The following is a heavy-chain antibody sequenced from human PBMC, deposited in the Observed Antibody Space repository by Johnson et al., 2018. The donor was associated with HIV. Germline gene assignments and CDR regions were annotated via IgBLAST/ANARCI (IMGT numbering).Heavy chain of an antibody. D-gene: IGHD6-13*01. CDR2: ISYDGSNK. Sequence: QVQLVESGGGLVQPGGSLRLSCAASGFIFSNYWMTWVRQAPGKGLEWVAVISYDGSNKYYADSVKGRFPISRDNAKNSLYLQMNSLRVEDTALYYCARLMAARTLDDAFDLWGQGTMVTVSS. J-gene: IGHJ3*01. V-gene: IGHV3-30*03. CDR1: GFIFSNYW. CDR3: ARLMAARTLDDAFDL.